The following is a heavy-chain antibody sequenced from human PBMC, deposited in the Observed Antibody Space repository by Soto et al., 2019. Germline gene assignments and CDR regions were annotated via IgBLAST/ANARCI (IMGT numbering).Heavy chain of an antibody. V-gene: IGHV1-2*04. J-gene: IGHJ4*02. CDR2: INPNSGGT. Sequence: QVQLVQSGAEVKKPGASVKVSCKASGYTFTGYYMHWVRQAPGQGLEWMGWINPNSGGTNYAQKFQAWVTMTRDTSISTAYMELSRLRSDDTAVYYCARGDHVDTAMVTEYYFDYWGQGTLVTVSS. CDR1: GYTFTGYY. D-gene: IGHD5-18*01. CDR3: ARGDHVDTAMVTEYYFDY.